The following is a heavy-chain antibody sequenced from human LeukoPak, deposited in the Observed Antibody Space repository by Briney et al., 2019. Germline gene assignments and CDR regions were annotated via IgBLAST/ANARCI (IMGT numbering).Heavy chain of an antibody. CDR3: ARAGAGSGYWSVTYHGIDV. D-gene: IGHD5-12*01. Sequence: GGSLRLSCPASGFTFSRHWMHWVRQAPGKGLVWVSRINGDGSSTSYADSVKGRFTISRDNAKSTLFLQMNSLRAEDTAVYYCARAGAGSGYWSVTYHGIDVWGQGTTVTVSS. CDR2: INGDGSST. V-gene: IGHV3-74*01. CDR1: GFTFSRHW. J-gene: IGHJ6*02.